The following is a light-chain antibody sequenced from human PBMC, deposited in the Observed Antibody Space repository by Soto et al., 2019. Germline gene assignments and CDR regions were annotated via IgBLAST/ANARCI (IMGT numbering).Light chain of an antibody. Sequence: AIQLTQSPSSLSASVGDRVTITCRASQAIRTALGWYQQKPGKVPKLLIYAASTLQSGVPSRFSGSGSGTDFTLSISSLQPEDFATYYCHQTYSTPQTFGQGTKVDIK. J-gene: IGKJ1*01. CDR2: AAS. CDR3: HQTYSTPQT. CDR1: QAIRTA. V-gene: IGKV1-6*01.